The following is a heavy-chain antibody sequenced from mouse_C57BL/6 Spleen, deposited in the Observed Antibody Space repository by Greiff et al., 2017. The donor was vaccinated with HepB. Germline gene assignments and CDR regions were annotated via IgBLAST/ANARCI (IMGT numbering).Heavy chain of an antibody. CDR1: GYTFTSYW. J-gene: IGHJ2*01. CDR3: AREGDGSLDY. Sequence: QVQLQQPGAELVRPGTSVKSSCKASGYTFTSYWMHWVKQRPGQGLEWIGVIDPSDSYTNYNQKFKGKATLTVDTSSSTAYMQLSSLTSEDSAVYYCAREGDGSLDYWGQGTTLTVSS. D-gene: IGHD1-1*01. V-gene: IGHV1-59*01. CDR2: IDPSDSYT.